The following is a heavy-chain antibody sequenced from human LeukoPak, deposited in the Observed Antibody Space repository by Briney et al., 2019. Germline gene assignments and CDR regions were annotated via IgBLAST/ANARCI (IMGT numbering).Heavy chain of an antibody. CDR1: GFTFSSYW. Sequence: GGSLRLSCAASGFTFSSYWMHWVRQAPGKGLVWVSRINSDGSSTSYADSVKGRFTISRDNAKNTLYLQMNSLRAEDTAVYYCATVTVTTETLKDDYWGQGTLVTVSS. V-gene: IGHV3-74*01. J-gene: IGHJ4*02. CDR3: ATVTVTTETLKDDY. D-gene: IGHD4-11*01. CDR2: INSDGSST.